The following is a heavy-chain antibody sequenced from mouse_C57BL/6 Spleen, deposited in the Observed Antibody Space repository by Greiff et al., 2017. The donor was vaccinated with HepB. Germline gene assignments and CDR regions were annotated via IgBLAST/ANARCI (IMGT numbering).Heavy chain of an antibody. CDR1: GYAFSSYW. CDR3: AREGLRRGDYFDY. J-gene: IGHJ2*01. D-gene: IGHD2-2*01. V-gene: IGHV1-80*01. Sequence: VQLQQSGAELVKPGASVKISCKASGYAFSSYWMNWVKQRPGKGLEWIGQIYPGDGDTNYNGKFKGKATLTADKSSSTAYMQLSSLTSEDSAVYFGAREGLRRGDYFDYWGQGTTLTVSS. CDR2: IYPGDGDT.